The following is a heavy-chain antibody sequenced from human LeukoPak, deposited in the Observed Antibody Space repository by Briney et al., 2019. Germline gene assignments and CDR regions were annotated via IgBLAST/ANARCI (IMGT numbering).Heavy chain of an antibody. V-gene: IGHV3-23*01. CDR2: ISGSGGST. CDR3: AKGGTGYSYGDYYYYGMDV. D-gene: IGHD5-18*01. Sequence: QSGGSLRLSCAASGFTFSSYAMSWVRQAPGKGLEWVSAISGSGGSTYYADSVKGRFTISRDNSKNTLYLQMNSLRAEDTAVYYCAKGGTGYSYGDYYYYGMDVWGQGTTVTVSS. J-gene: IGHJ6*02. CDR1: GFTFSSYA.